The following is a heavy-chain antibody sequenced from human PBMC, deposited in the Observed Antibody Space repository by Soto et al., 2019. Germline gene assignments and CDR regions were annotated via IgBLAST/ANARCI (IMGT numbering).Heavy chain of an antibody. CDR3: ARGNRGYDY. Sequence: SETLSLTCAVSGGSISSGGYSWSWIRQPPGKGLEWIGYIYHSGSTYYNPSLKSRVTISVDTSKNQFSLKLTSVTAADTAVYYCARGNRGYDYWGQGTLVTVSS. CDR2: IYHSGST. V-gene: IGHV4-30-2*05. CDR1: GGSISSGGYS. J-gene: IGHJ4*02. D-gene: IGHD5-12*01.